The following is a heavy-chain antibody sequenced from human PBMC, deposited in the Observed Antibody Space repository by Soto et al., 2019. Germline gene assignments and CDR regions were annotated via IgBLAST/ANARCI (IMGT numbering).Heavy chain of an antibody. V-gene: IGHV1-2*04. CDR1: GYTFTGYY. Sequence: ASVKVSCKASGYTFTGYYMHWVRQAPGQGLEWMGWINPNSGGTNYAQKFQGWVTMTRDTSISTAYMELSRLRSDDTAVYYCARDSAIAVAGRLYYYYGMDVWGQGTTVTVSS. CDR3: ARDSAIAVAGRLYYYYGMDV. CDR2: INPNSGGT. J-gene: IGHJ6*02. D-gene: IGHD6-19*01.